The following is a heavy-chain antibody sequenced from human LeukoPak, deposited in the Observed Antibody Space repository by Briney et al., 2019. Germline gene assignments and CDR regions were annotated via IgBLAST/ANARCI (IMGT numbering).Heavy chain of an antibody. D-gene: IGHD1-26*01. V-gene: IGHV1-8*02. Sequence: ASVKVSCKASGYTFTGYYMHWVRQATGQGLEWMGWMNPNSGNTGYAQKFQGRVTMTRNTSISTAYMELSSLRSEDTAVYYCARELLVGALDYWGQGTLVTVSS. J-gene: IGHJ4*02. CDR3: ARELLVGALDY. CDR1: GYTFTGYY. CDR2: MNPNSGNT.